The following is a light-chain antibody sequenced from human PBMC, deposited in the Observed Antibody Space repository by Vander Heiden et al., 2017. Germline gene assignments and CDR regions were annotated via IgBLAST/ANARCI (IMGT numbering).Light chain of an antibody. Sequence: EIVITQSPATLSVSPGERATLSCRASQGVSSNLAWYEQTPGQAPRLLIYGASTRATGIPARFSGSGSGTELTLTISSLQSEDFAVYCCQQYNNWPPLTFGGGTKVEIK. J-gene: IGKJ4*01. CDR3: QQYNNWPPLT. V-gene: IGKV3D-15*01. CDR1: QGVSSN. CDR2: GAS.